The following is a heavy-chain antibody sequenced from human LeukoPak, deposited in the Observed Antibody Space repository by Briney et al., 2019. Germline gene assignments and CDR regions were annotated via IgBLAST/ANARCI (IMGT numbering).Heavy chain of an antibody. J-gene: IGHJ4*02. CDR2: IYWNDDK. CDR1: GFSLSTSGVG. Sequence: SGPTLVKPTQTLTLTCTFSGFSLSTSGVGVGWIRQPPGKALEWLALIYWNDDKRYSSSLRSRLTITKDTYKNQVVLTMTNMDPIDTGTYYCAHVPDDFDSAGYPYFDFWGQGTHVTVSS. CDR3: AHVPDDFDSAGYPYFDF. V-gene: IGHV2-5*01. D-gene: IGHD3-22*01.